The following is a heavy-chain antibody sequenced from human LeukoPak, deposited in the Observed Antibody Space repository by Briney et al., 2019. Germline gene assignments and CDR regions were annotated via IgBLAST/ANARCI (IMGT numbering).Heavy chain of an antibody. CDR1: GGSISRHY. V-gene: IGHV4-59*11. Sequence: SETLSLTCTVSGGSISRHYWSWIRQPPGKGLEWIGYVFYTGSTKYNPSLKSRVTISLDTSKNQFSLKLSSVTAADTAVYYCARLQGDSTAIFDFWGQGTLVTVSS. CDR2: VFYTGST. CDR3: ARLQGDSTAIFDF. J-gene: IGHJ4*02. D-gene: IGHD2-21*01.